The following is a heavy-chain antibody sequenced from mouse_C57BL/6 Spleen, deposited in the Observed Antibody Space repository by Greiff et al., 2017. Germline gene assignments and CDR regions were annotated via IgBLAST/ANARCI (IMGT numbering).Heavy chain of an antibody. Sequence: VQLQESGAELVRPGSSVKLSCKASGYTFTSYWMHWVKQRPIQGLEWIGNIDPSDSETHYNQKFKDKATLTVDKSSSTAYMQLSSLTSEDSAVYYCARGDYGSSSWFAYWGQGTLVTVSA. CDR2: IDPSDSET. CDR3: ARGDYGSSSWFAY. V-gene: IGHV1-52*01. J-gene: IGHJ3*01. D-gene: IGHD1-1*01. CDR1: GYTFTSYW.